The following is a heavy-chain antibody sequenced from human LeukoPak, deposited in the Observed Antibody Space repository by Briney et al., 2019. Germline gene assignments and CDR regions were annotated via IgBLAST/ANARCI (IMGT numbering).Heavy chain of an antibody. CDR2: IKQDGSEK. J-gene: IGHJ3*02. CDR1: GFTFSTYW. CDR3: ARVMVGATHDAFDI. Sequence: GGSPRLSCAASGFTFSTYWMSWVRQAPGKGLEWVANIKQDGSEKYYVDSVKGRFTISRDNAKNSLYLQMNSLRAEDTAVYYCARVMVGATHDAFDIWGQGTMVTVSS. D-gene: IGHD1-26*01. V-gene: IGHV3-7*01.